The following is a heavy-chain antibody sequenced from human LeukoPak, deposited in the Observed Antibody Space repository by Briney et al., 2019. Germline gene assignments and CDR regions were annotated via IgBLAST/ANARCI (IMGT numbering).Heavy chain of an antibody. CDR3: ARDLGGYSYGGFDP. CDR1: GGSISSGGYY. V-gene: IGHV4-61*02. Sequence: SQTLSLTCTVSGGSISSGGYYWSWIRQPAGKGLEWIGRIYTSGNTNYNPSLKSRVTISVDTSKNQFSLKLSSVTAADTAVYYCARDLGGYSYGGFDPWGQGTLVTVSS. J-gene: IGHJ5*02. CDR2: IYTSGNT. D-gene: IGHD5-18*01.